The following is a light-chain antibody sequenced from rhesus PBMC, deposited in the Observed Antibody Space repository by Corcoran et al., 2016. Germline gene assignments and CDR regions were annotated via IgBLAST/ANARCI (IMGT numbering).Light chain of an antibody. CDR2: GAS. J-gene: IGKJ4*01. V-gene: IGKV3-24*04. CDR1: QSVGSY. Sequence: ETVVTQSPATLALSPGERATLSCRASQSVGSYLAWYQQKPGQAPRLLIYGASSRATGIPDRFSGSGSGTDFTLTISSLEPEDVGVYYCQQSSNLLTFGGGTKVEI. CDR3: QQSSNLLT.